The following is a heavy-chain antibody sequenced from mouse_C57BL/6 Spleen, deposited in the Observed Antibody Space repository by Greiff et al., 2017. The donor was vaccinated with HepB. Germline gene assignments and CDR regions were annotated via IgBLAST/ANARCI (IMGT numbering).Heavy chain of an antibody. CDR3: ARHYYDSSYGYFDV. V-gene: IGHV1-69*01. CDR2: IDPSDSYT. CDR1: GYTFTSYW. J-gene: IGHJ1*03. D-gene: IGHD1-1*01. Sequence: QVQLQQPGPELVMPGASVKLSCKASGYTFTSYWMHWVKQRPGQGLEWIGEIDPSDSYTNYNQKFKGKSTLTVDKSSSTAYMQLSSLTSEDSAVYYCARHYYDSSYGYFDVWGTGTTFTVSS.